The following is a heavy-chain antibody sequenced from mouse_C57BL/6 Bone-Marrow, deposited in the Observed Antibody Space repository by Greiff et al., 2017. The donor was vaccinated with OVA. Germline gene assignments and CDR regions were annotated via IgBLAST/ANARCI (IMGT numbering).Heavy chain of an antibody. CDR3: VRHCGYSYAMDY. J-gene: IGHJ4*01. Sequence: EVQLVESGGGLVQPKGSLKLSCAASGFSFNTYAMNWVRQAPGKGLEWVARIRSKSNNYATYYAVSVKDRFTISRDDSESMLYLQMNNLKTEDTAMYYCVRHCGYSYAMDYWGQGTSVTVSS. D-gene: IGHD2-3*01. CDR2: IRSKSNNYAT. CDR1: GFSFNTYA. V-gene: IGHV10-1*01.